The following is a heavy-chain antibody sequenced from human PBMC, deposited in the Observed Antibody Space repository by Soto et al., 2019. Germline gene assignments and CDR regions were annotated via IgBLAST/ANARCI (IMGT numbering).Heavy chain of an antibody. CDR1: GFTFTNYA. D-gene: IGHD2-2*01. CDR2: ISGSGGST. CDR3: AKPPPSCTSCSFDC. Sequence: PGGSLRLSCAASGFTFTNYAMSWVRQAPGKGLEWVSAISGSGGSTYYADSVKGRFTISRDNSKNTLYLQMNSLRAEDTAVYYCAKPPPSCTSCSFDCWGQGTLVTVSS. J-gene: IGHJ4*02. V-gene: IGHV3-23*01.